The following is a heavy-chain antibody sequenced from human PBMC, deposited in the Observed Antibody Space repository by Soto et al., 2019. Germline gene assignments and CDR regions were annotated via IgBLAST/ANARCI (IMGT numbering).Heavy chain of an antibody. V-gene: IGHV1-69*06. D-gene: IGHD2-2*01. CDR3: ARGDIVVVPAANSYYYYYGMDV. CDR1: GGTFSSYA. J-gene: IGHJ6*02. CDR2: IIPIFGTA. Sequence: SVKVSCKASGGTFSSYAISWVRQAPGQGLEWMGGIIPIFGTANYAQKFQGRVTITADKSTSTAYMELSSLRSEDTAVYYCARGDIVVVPAANSYYYYYGMDVWGQGTTVTVSS.